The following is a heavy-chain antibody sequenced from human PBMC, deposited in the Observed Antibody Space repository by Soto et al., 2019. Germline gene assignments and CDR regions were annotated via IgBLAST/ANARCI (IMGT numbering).Heavy chain of an antibody. J-gene: IGHJ6*02. CDR3: ARDRDLTIFGVVHYYGMDV. Sequence: PGGSLILSCAASGFTFTSYWMTWVRQAPGKGLEWVANIKQDGSEKYYVDSVKGRFTISRDNAKNSLFLQMNSLRAEDTAVYYCARDRDLTIFGVVHYYGMDVWGQGTSVTVSS. V-gene: IGHV3-7*01. CDR2: IKQDGSEK. D-gene: IGHD3-3*01. CDR1: GFTFTSYW.